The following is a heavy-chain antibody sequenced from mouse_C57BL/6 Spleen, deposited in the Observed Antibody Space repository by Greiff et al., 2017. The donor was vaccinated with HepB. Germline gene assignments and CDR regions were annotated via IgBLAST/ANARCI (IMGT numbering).Heavy chain of an antibody. Sequence: EVQLQQSGPELVKPGASVKISCKASGYSFTGYYMNWVKQSPEKSLEWIGEINPSTGGTTYNQKFKAKATLTVDKSSSTAYMQLQSLTSEDAAVSYYARVGYYGSSFDYWGQGTTLTVSS. CDR1: GYSFTGYY. D-gene: IGHD1-1*01. V-gene: IGHV1-42*01. CDR3: ARVGYYGSSFDY. CDR2: INPSTGGT. J-gene: IGHJ2*01.